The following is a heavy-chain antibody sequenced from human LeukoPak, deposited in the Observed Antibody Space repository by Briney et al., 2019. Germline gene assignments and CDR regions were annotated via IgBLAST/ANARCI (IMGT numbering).Heavy chain of an antibody. V-gene: IGHV3-21*01. CDR1: GFTFSSYS. CDR3: ARDTSEQWLATHLYYFDY. D-gene: IGHD6-19*01. J-gene: IGHJ4*02. CDR2: ISSSSSYI. Sequence: GGSLRLSCAASGFTFSSYSMNWVRQAPGKGLEWVSSISSSSSYIYYADSVKGRFTISRDNAKNSLYLQMNSLRAEDTAVYYRARDTSEQWLATHLYYFDYWGQGTLVTVSS.